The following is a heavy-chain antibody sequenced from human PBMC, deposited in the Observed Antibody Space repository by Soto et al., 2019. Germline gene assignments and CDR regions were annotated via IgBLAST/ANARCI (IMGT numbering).Heavy chain of an antibody. Sequence: QGQLVQSGPEAKKPGASVKVSCKASGYTYSRYGISWVRQAPGQGLERMGWISGYNGDTKYAQKVQGRVTMTIDTSTYTAYMELRSLTSDDTAIYYCATNGQPPYYYYGMDVWGQGTTVTVSS. V-gene: IGHV1-18*01. CDR3: ATNGQPPYYYYGMDV. CDR2: ISGYNGDT. D-gene: IGHD2-8*01. J-gene: IGHJ6*02. CDR1: GYTYSRYG.